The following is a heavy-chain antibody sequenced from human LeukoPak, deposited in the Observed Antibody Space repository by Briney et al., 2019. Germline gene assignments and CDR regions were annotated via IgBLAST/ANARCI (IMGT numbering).Heavy chain of an antibody. CDR1: GDSISSDY. V-gene: IGHV4-59*12. CDR3: ARVRGPVTN. Sequence: SETLSLTCAVSGDSISSDYWNWIRQPPGKGLEWIGYIYYSGSTTYNPSIQSRVTISVDTSKNQFSLKLSSVTAADTAVYYCARVRGPVTNWGQGTLVTVSS. CDR2: IYYSGST. J-gene: IGHJ4*02. D-gene: IGHD4-17*01.